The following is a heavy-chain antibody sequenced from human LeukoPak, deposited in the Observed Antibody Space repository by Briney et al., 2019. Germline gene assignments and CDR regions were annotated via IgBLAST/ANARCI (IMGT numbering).Heavy chain of an antibody. CDR1: GYTFTGYY. D-gene: IGHD2-15*01. CDR2: INPNSGGT. V-gene: IGHV1-2*02. CDR3: ARALGYCSGGSCYELFDY. J-gene: IGHJ4*02. Sequence: ASVKVSCKASGYTFTGYYMHWVRQPPGQGLEWMRWINPNSGGTNYAQKFQGRVTMTRDTSISTAYMELSRLRSDDTAVYYCARALGYCSGGSCYELFDYWGQGTLVTVSS.